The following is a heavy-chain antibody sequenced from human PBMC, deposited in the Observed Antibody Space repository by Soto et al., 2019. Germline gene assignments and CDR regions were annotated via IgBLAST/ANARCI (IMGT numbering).Heavy chain of an antibody. Sequence: PSETLSLTCTVSGGSISSGGYYWSWIRQHPGKGLEWIGYIYYSGSTYYNPSLKSRVTISVDTSKNQFSLKLSSVTAADTAVYYCATLPPNDNWFDPWGQGTLVTVSS. CDR1: GGSISSGGYY. J-gene: IGHJ5*02. CDR3: ATLPPNDNWFDP. CDR2: IYYSGST. D-gene: IGHD2-15*01. V-gene: IGHV4-31*03.